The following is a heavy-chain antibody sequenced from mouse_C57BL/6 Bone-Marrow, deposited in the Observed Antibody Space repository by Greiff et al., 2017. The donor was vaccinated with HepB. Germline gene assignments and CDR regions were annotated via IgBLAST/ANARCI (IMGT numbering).Heavy chain of an antibody. V-gene: IGHV1-54*01. Sequence: QVQLKESGAELVRPGTSVKVSCKASGYAFTNYLIEWVKQRPGQGLEWIGVINPGSGGTNYNEKFKGKAKLTADKSSSTAYMQLSSLTSEDSAVYFCAREGNYGNYEDYAMDYWGQGTSVTVSS. J-gene: IGHJ4*01. CDR3: AREGNYGNYEDYAMDY. CDR1: GYAFTNYL. CDR2: INPGSGGT. D-gene: IGHD2-1*01.